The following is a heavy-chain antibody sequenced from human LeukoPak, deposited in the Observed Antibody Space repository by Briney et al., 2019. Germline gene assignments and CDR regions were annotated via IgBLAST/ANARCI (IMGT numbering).Heavy chain of an antibody. D-gene: IGHD2-21*02. CDR2: INHSGST. CDR1: GGSFSGYY. V-gene: IGHV4-34*01. CDR3: ARGRAVTGFDY. Sequence: PSETPSLTCAVYGGSFSGYYWSWIRQPPGKGLEWIGEINHSGSTNYNPSLTSRVTISVDTSKSQFSLKLSSVTAADTAVYYCARGRAVTGFDYWGQGTLVTVSS. J-gene: IGHJ4*02.